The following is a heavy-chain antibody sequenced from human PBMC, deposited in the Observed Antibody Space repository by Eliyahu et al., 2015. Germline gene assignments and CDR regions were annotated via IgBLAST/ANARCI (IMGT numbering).Heavy chain of an antibody. Sequence: SSYGMHWVRQAPGKGLEWVAVIWYDGSNKYYADSVKGRFTISRDNSKNTLYLQMNSLRAEDTAVYYCARDTAMGRGGYYYYYGMDVWGQGTTVTVSS. CDR1: SSYG. CDR2: IWYDGSNK. J-gene: IGHJ6*02. CDR3: ARDTAMGRGGYYYYYGMDV. D-gene: IGHD5-18*01. V-gene: IGHV3-33*01.